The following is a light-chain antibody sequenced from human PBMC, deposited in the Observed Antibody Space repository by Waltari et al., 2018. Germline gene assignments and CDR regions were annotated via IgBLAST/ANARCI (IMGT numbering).Light chain of an antibody. Sequence: DIVMTQSPLSLPVTPGEPASIPCRSSQSLLHSHGYNDLDWYLQKPGQSPQLLIYLGSNRAAGVPDRFSGSGSGTGFTLKISRVEAEDVGVYYCMQALQTPLTFGQGTKVEIK. CDR2: LGS. CDR3: MQALQTPLT. CDR1: QSLLHSHGYND. V-gene: IGKV2-28*01. J-gene: IGKJ1*01.